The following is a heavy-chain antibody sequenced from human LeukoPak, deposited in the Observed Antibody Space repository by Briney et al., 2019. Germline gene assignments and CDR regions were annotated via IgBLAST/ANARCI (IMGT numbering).Heavy chain of an antibody. J-gene: IGHJ4*02. V-gene: IGHV1-18*01. Sequence: ASVKVSCKASGYTFTSYGISWVRQAPGQGLEWMGWISAYNGNTNYAQKLQGRVTMTTDTSTSTAYMELRSLRSDDTAVYYCASDCSSTSCYLGYLIWGQGTLVTVSS. D-gene: IGHD2-2*01. CDR1: GYTFTSYG. CDR2: ISAYNGNT. CDR3: ASDCSSTSCYLGYLI.